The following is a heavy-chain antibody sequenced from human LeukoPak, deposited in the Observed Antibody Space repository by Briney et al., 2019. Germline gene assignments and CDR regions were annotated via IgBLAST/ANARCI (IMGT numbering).Heavy chain of an antibody. V-gene: IGHV3-23*01. CDR2: ITGAGGTT. Sequence: GGSLRLSCDSSGFTFSSYAMNWVRQVPGKGLEWVSSITGAGGTTDYADSVRGRFTISRDNSKNTLYLHMNSLRPDDTAVYSCARAYGSSGYYQLPIDYWGQGTLVTVSS. D-gene: IGHD3-22*01. CDR3: ARAYGSSGYYQLPIDY. J-gene: IGHJ4*02. CDR1: GFTFSSYA.